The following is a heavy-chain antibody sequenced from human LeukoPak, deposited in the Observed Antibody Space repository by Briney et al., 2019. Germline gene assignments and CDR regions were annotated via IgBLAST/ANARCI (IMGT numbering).Heavy chain of an antibody. CDR2: IYYSGST. J-gene: IGHJ4*02. Sequence: SETLSLTCTVSGGSISSSSYYWGWIRQPPGKGLEWIGSIYYSGSTYYNPSLKSRVTISVDTSKNQFSLKLSSVTAADTAVYYCARAYTVTPNFDYWGQGTLVTVSS. CDR1: GGSISSSSYY. CDR3: ARAYTVTPNFDY. D-gene: IGHD4-11*01. V-gene: IGHV4-39*07.